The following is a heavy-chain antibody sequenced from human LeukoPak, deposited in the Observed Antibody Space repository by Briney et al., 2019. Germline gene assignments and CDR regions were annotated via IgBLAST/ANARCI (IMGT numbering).Heavy chain of an antibody. J-gene: IGHJ4*02. CDR1: GGSFSGYY. Sequence: SETLSLTCAVYGGSFSGYYWSWIRQPPGKGLEWIGEINHSGSTNYNPSLKSRVTISVDTSKNQFSLKLSSVTAADTAVYYCARHLVRYFDWLLLPFDYWGQGTLVTVSS. CDR3: ARHLVRYFDWLLLPFDY. D-gene: IGHD3-9*01. CDR2: INHSGST. V-gene: IGHV4-34*01.